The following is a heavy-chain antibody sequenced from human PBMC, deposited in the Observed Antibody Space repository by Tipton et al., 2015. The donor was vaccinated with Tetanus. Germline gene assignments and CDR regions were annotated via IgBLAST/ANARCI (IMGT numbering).Heavy chain of an antibody. CDR2: TSYDEGHK. CDR3: AKPLATLWSRPNAFDL. Sequence: QLVQSGGGVVQPGRSLRLSCAGSGFTFSIYAMYWVRQAPGKGLEWVAFTSYDEGHKYYADSVRGRFTVSRDNSKNSLYLQMDSLRDEDTAVYYCAKPLATLWSRPNAFDLWGQGTMVTVSS. D-gene: IGHD3-10*01. V-gene: IGHV3-30*14. CDR1: GFTFSIYA. J-gene: IGHJ3*01.